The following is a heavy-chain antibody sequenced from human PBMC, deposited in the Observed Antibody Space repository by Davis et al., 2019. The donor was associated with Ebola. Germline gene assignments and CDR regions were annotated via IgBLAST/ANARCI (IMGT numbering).Heavy chain of an antibody. CDR2: AYYNGNT. Sequence: MPGGSLRLSCSVSGGSISITNHYWGWIRQTPGKGLEWIGVAYYNGNTFYNPSLKSRVTISIDTSKNQFSLRLSSVTAADTAVYYCGRVVASEGIWGQGTTVTVSS. CDR3: GRVVASEGI. D-gene: IGHD2-15*01. CDR1: GGSISITNHY. J-gene: IGHJ6*02. V-gene: IGHV4-39*01.